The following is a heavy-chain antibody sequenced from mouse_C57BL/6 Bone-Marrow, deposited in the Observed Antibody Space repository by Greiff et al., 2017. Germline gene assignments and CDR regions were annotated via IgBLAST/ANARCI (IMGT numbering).Heavy chain of an antibody. Sequence: VTLKESGAELVRPGASVKLSCTASGFNIKDDYMHWVKQRPEQGLEWIGWIDPENGDTEYASKFQGKATITADTSSNTAYLQLSSLTSEDTAVYYCTTDLLWLRRGYYYAMDYWGQGTSVTVSS. V-gene: IGHV14-4*01. J-gene: IGHJ4*01. CDR2: IDPENGDT. D-gene: IGHD2-2*01. CDR1: GFNIKDDY. CDR3: TTDLLWLRRGYYYAMDY.